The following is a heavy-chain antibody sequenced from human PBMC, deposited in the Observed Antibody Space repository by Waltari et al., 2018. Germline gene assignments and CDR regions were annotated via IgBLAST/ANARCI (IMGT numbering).Heavy chain of an antibody. CDR3: ARDAYSSGYSDWYFDL. V-gene: IGHV1-69*01. D-gene: IGHD6-19*01. J-gene: IGHJ2*01. CDR2: IIPIFGTA. Sequence: APGQGLEWMGGIIPIFGTANYAQKFQGRVTITADESTSTAYMELSSLRSEDTAVYYCARDAYSSGYSDWYFDLWGRGTLVTVSS.